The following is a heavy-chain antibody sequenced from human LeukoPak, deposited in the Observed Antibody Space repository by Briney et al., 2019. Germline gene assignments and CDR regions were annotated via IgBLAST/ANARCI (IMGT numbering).Heavy chain of an antibody. CDR1: GFTFSSSA. CDR3: AKDGGLWVSAHWGDS. CDR2: ISNNGGYT. V-gene: IGHV3-23*01. Sequence: GGSLRLSCAASGFTFSSSAMSWVRQAPGKGLEWVSAISNNGGYTYYADSVQGRFTISRDNSKSTLCLQMNSLRAEDTAVYYCAKDGGLWVSAHWGDSWGRGTLVTVSS. D-gene: IGHD7-27*01. J-gene: IGHJ4*02.